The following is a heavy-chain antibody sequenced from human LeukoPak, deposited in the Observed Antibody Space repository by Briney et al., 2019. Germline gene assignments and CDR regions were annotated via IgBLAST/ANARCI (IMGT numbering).Heavy chain of an antibody. J-gene: IGHJ4*02. CDR2: IYGSGST. CDR1: GDSLSSHY. D-gene: IGHD6-19*01. CDR3: ARNVGWYSHDS. V-gene: IGHV4-59*08. Sequence: SETLSLTCTVAGDSLSSHYWSWIRQPPGKGLEWIGYIYGSGSTHYDPSLRSRVTISEDTSKNQFSLKLTSVTAADTAVYYCARNVGWYSHDSWGQGTLVTVSS.